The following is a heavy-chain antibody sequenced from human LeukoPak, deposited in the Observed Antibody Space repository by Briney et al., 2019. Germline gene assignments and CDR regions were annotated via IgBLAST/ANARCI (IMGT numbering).Heavy chain of an antibody. Sequence: GGSLRLSCAASGFIFSNYDMNWVRQAPGKGLEWVSYISGTGSIILYADSVKGRFTISRDNAKNLLYLQMNSLRDEDTAVYYCARAGTNWGQGTLVTVSS. J-gene: IGHJ4*02. CDR3: ARAGTN. CDR1: GFIFSNYD. CDR2: ISGTGSII. V-gene: IGHV3-48*02.